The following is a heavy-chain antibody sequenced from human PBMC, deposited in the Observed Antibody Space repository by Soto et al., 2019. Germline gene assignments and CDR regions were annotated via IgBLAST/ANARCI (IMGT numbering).Heavy chain of an antibody. D-gene: IGHD3-10*01. CDR1: GYTFTNYG. V-gene: IGHV1-18*01. CDR2: ISAYNGNT. Sequence: ASVKVSCKASGYTFTNYGISWVRQAPGQGLEWMGWISAYNGNTNYAQKLQGRVTMTTDTSTSTAYMELRSLRSDDTAVFYFLCGSGSYYEYYYGMDVWGQGTTVTVSS. J-gene: IGHJ6*02. CDR3: LCGSGSYYEYYYGMDV.